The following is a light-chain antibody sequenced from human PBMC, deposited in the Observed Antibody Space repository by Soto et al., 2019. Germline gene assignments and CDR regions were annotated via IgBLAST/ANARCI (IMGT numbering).Light chain of an antibody. CDR3: QSFDSSRFYV. V-gene: IGLV1-40*01. Sequence: QSALTQPPSVSGAPGQRVTISCTGSSSNIGTGYDVHWYQQLPGTAPKLLIYGNSNRPSGVPDRFSGSKSGTSASLAITGLQAEDEDDYYCQSFDSSRFYVLGTGTRSPS. J-gene: IGLJ1*01. CDR1: SSNIGTGYD. CDR2: GNS.